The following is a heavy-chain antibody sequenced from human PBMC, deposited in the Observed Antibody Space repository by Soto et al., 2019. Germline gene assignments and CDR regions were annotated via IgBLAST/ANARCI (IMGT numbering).Heavy chain of an antibody. CDR2: IYHSGST. D-gene: IGHD5-12*01. CDR1: SGSISSSNW. V-gene: IGHV4-4*02. J-gene: IGHJ5*02. Sequence: QVQLQESGPGLVKPSGTLSLTCAVSSGSISSSNWWSWVRQPPGKGLEWIGEIYHSGSTNYNPSLKSGVTISVDKSKNQFSLKLSSVTAADTAVYYCARDVGKGATIRGNWFDPWGQGTLVTVSS. CDR3: ARDVGKGATIRGNWFDP.